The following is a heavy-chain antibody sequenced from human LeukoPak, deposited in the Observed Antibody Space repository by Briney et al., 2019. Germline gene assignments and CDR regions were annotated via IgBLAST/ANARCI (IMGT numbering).Heavy chain of an antibody. CDR3: ARVVYGQCFDY. V-gene: IGHV4-39*07. J-gene: IGHJ4*02. CDR1: GGSISSSSYY. Sequence: SETLSLTCTVSGGSISSSSYYWGWIRQPPGKGLEWIGSIYYSGSTYYNPSLKSRVTISVDTSKNQFSLKLSSVTAADTAVYYCARVVYGQCFDYWGQGTLVTVSS. D-gene: IGHD2-8*01. CDR2: IYYSGST.